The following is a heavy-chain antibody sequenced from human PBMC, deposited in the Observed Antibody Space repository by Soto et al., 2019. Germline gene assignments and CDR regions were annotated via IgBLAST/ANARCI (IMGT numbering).Heavy chain of an antibody. CDR2: INAANGDI. CDR3: AKKDYYAAGVYHFDH. D-gene: IGHD3-10*01. J-gene: IGHJ4*02. V-gene: IGHV1-3*01. Sequence: QVQLVQSGAEVKKPGASVKVSCRASGYTFTAYPLHWVRQAPGQRLEWMGWINAANGDIGYSREFQGRVTITRDTSASTVYMEVSSPTSEDTAVYYCAKKDYYAAGVYHFDHWGQGTLVTVSS. CDR1: GYTFTAYP.